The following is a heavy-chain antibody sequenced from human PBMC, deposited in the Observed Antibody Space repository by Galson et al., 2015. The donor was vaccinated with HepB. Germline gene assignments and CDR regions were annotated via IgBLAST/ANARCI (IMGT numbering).Heavy chain of an antibody. Sequence: SLRLSCAVSGFTFSNAWMSWVRQAPGKGLEWVGRIRSKTDGGTTDYAAPVKGRFTISRDDSKNTLYLQMNSLKTEDTAVYYCSTYRWGFCSGGTCYSGFDYWGQGTLVTVSS. CDR3: STYRWGFCSGGTCYSGFDY. D-gene: IGHD2-15*01. J-gene: IGHJ4*02. CDR2: IRSKTDGGTT. CDR1: GFTFSNAW. V-gene: IGHV3-15*01.